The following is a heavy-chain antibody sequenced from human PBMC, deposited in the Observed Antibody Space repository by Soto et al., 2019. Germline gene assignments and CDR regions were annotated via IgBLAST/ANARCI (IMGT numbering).Heavy chain of an antibody. V-gene: IGHV4-30-4*01. CDR3: ARVRYSYYDILTGYEYFDY. Sequence: LSLTCTVSGGFISSGDYYWSWIRQPPGKGLEWIGYIYYSGSTYYNPSLKSRVTISVDTSKNQFSLKLSSVTAADTAVYYCARVRYSYYDILTGYEYFDYWGQGTLVTVSS. D-gene: IGHD3-9*01. CDR1: GGFISSGDYY. CDR2: IYYSGST. J-gene: IGHJ4*02.